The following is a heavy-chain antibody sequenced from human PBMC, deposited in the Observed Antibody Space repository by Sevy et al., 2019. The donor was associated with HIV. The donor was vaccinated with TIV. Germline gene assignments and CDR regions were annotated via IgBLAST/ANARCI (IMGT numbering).Heavy chain of an antibody. CDR2: LSYDGSNK. CDR3: ARGPWDSTGYYFDY. V-gene: IGHV3-30-3*01. Sequence: GGSLRLSCAAPGFTFSSYAMHWVRQAPGKGLEWVAVLSYDGSNKYYADYVKGRFTISRDNSKNTLFLQMNSLRAEDTAVYYCARGPWDSTGYYFDYWGLGTLVTVSS. CDR1: GFTFSSYA. D-gene: IGHD3-22*01. J-gene: IGHJ4*02.